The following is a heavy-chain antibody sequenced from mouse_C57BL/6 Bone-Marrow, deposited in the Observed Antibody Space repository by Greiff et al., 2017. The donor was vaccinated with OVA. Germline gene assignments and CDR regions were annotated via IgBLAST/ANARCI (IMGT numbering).Heavy chain of an antibody. CDR1: GFTFRDYY. V-gene: IGHV5-12*01. J-gene: IGHJ2*01. CDR2: ISNGGGST. D-gene: IGHD3-2*02. Sequence: EVKLVESGGGLVQPGGSLKLSCAASGFTFRDYYMYWVRQTPEKRLEWVAYISNGGGSTYYPDTVKGRFTISRDNAKNTLYLQMSRLKSEDTAMYYCARRGAAQAFYYFDYWGQGTTLTVSS. CDR3: ARRGAAQAFYYFDY.